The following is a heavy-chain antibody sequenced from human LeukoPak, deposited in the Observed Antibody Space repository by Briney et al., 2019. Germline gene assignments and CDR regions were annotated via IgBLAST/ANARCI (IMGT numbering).Heavy chain of an antibody. J-gene: IGHJ4*02. CDR2: INHSGST. CDR3: ARELAYYFDY. CDR1: GGSFSGYY. Sequence: PSETLSLTCAVYGGSFSGYYWSWIRQPPGKGLEWIGEINHSGSTNYNPSLKSRVTISVDTSKNQFSLKPSSVTAADTAVYYCARELAYYFDYWGQGTLVTVSS. V-gene: IGHV4-34*01.